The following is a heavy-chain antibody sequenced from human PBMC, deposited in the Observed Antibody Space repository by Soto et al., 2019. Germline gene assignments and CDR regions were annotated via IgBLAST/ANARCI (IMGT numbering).Heavy chain of an antibody. CDR1: GVSLSSSHW. CDR3: ARGYKSLWF. Sequence: SETLSLTGAVSGVSLSSSHWWSWFRQPPGKGLEWIGEISHSGSANYNPSLKSRVTISIDKSKNQFSLNLSSVTAADTAIYYCARGYKSLWFWGQATPVTVSS. CDR2: ISHSGSA. D-gene: IGHD1-20*01. V-gene: IGHV4-4*02. J-gene: IGHJ4*02.